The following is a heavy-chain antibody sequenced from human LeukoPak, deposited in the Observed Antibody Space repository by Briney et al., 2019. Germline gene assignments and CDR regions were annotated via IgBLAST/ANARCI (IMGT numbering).Heavy chain of an antibody. D-gene: IGHD5-24*01. CDR2: IYYSGST. Sequence: SETLSLTCTVSGGSISSYYWSWIRQPPEKGLEWIGYIYYSGSTNYNPSLKSRVTISVDTSKNQFSLKLSSVTAADTAVYYCARVGDGYNVDHWGQGTLVTVSS. CDR3: ARVGDGYNVDH. CDR1: GGSISSYY. J-gene: IGHJ4*02. V-gene: IGHV4-59*01.